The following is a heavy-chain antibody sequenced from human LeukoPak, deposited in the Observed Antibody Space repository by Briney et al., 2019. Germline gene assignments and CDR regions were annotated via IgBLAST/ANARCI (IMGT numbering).Heavy chain of an antibody. CDR1: GYTFTSYY. D-gene: IGHD6-19*01. Sequence: GASVKVSCKASGYTFTSYYMHWVRQAPGQGLEWMGWISAYNGNTNYAQKLQGRVTMTTDTSTSTAYMELRSLRSDDTAVYYCARGAPSDIAVALYYFDYWGQGTLVTVSS. J-gene: IGHJ4*02. CDR2: ISAYNGNT. V-gene: IGHV1-18*04. CDR3: ARGAPSDIAVALYYFDY.